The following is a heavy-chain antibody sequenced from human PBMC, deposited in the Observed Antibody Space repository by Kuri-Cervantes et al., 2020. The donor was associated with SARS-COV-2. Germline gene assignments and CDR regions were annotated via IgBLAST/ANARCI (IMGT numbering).Heavy chain of an antibody. CDR3: AKGGDGYNYFVY. V-gene: IGHV3-7*05. CDR2: IDQDGRQK. D-gene: IGHD5-24*01. J-gene: IGHJ4*02. Sequence: GGSLRLSCAGSGFPFSGTWMSWVRQAPRKGLEWVASIDQDGRQKYYVDSVKGRFTIPRDNAMNSLYLQMNSLRTEDTALYYCAKGGDGYNYFVYWGQGTLVTVSS. CDR1: GFPFSGTW.